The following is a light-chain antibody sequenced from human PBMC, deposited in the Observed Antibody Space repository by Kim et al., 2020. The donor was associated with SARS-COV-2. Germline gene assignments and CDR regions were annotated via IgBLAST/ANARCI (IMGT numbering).Light chain of an antibody. CDR3: QQFYATPRT. J-gene: IGKJ1*01. CDR1: QTVLYNSNNKNY. V-gene: IGKV4-1*01. Sequence: ATMNCRASQTVLYNSNNKNYLAWYQQKPGQPPKLLIYWASTRESGVPDRFSGSGSGTDFTLTISSLQAEDVAVYYCQQFYATPRTFGQGTKVEVK. CDR2: WAS.